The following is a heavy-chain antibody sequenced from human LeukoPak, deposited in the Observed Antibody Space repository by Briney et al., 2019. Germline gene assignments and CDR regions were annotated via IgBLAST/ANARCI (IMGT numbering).Heavy chain of an antibody. D-gene: IGHD2-15*01. Sequence: KASETLSLTCTVSGGSISSYYWSWIRQPPGKGLEWIGYIYYSGSTYYNPSLKSRVTISVDTSKNQFSLKLSSVTAADTAVYYCARVSIDGGYCSGGSCYTLFDYWGQGTLVTVSS. V-gene: IGHV4-30-4*08. CDR2: IYYSGST. CDR3: ARVSIDGGYCSGGSCYTLFDY. J-gene: IGHJ4*02. CDR1: GGSISSYY.